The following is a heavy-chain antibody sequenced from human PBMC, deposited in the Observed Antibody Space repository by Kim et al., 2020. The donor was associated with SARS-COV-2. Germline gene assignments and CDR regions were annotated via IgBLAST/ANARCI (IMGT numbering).Heavy chain of an antibody. J-gene: IGHJ4*02. CDR3: ARVRIQLWTPKNVGYFDY. V-gene: IGHV1-69*13. D-gene: IGHD5-18*01. CDR2: IIPIFGTA. CDR1: GGTFSSYA. Sequence: SVKVSCKASGGTFSSYAISWVRQAPGQGLEWMGGIIPIFGTANYAQKFQGRVTITADESTSTAYMELSSLRSEDTAVYYCARVRIQLWTPKNVGYFDYWGQGTLVTVSS.